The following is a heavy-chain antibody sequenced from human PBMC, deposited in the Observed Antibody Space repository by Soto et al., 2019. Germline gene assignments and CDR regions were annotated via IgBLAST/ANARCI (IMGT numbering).Heavy chain of an antibody. CDR2: IIPIFGTA. Sequence: GASVKVSCKASGGTFSSYAISWVRQAPGQGLEWMGGIIPIFGTANYAQKFQGRVTITADESTSTAYMELSSLRSEDTAVYYCARGRYYDSSGYYHSWFDPWGQGTLVTVS. D-gene: IGHD3-22*01. V-gene: IGHV1-69*13. J-gene: IGHJ5*02. CDR3: ARGRYYDSSGYYHSWFDP. CDR1: GGTFSSYA.